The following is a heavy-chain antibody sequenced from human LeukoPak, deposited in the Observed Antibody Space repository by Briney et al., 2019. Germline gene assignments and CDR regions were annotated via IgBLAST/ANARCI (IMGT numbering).Heavy chain of an antibody. CDR2: INHSGST. CDR1: GGSFSGYY. J-gene: IGHJ4*02. V-gene: IGHV4-34*01. D-gene: IGHD3-10*01. CDR3: ARSWFRGFGELLYHY. Sequence: SETLSLTCAVYGGSFSGYYGSWIRQPPGKGLEWIGEINHSGSTNYNPSLKSRVTLSVDTSQNRFSLKLGSVPAADTAVYYCARSWFRGFGELLYHYWGQGTLVTVSS.